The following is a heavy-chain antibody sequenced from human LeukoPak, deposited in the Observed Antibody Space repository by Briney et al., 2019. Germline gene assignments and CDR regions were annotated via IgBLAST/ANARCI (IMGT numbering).Heavy chain of an antibody. J-gene: IGHJ6*03. CDR3: TSGSSGLNVLTYGMENYYYYYMDV. D-gene: IGHD1-26*01. CDR1: GFTFSGSA. V-gene: IGHV3-73*01. CDR2: IRSKANSYAT. Sequence: PGGSLRLSCAASGFTFSGSAMHWVRQASGKGLEWVGRIRSKANSYATAYAASVKGRFTISRDDSKNTAYLQMNSLKTEDTAVYYCTSGSSGLNVLTYGMENYYYYYMDVWGKGTTVTVSS.